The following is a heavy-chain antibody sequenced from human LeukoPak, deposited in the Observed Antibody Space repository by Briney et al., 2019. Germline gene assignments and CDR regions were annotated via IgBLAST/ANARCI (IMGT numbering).Heavy chain of an antibody. CDR1: GGSISSYY. J-gene: IGHJ4*02. V-gene: IGHV4-4*07. CDR2: ICTSGST. Sequence: KSSETLSLTCTVSGGSISSYYWSWIRQPAGKGLEWIGRICTSGSTNYNPSLKSRVTMSVDTSKNQFSLKLSSVTAADTAVYYCARVGYSSRLLWYYFDYWGQGTLVTVSS. D-gene: IGHD6-13*01. CDR3: ARVGYSSRLLWYYFDY.